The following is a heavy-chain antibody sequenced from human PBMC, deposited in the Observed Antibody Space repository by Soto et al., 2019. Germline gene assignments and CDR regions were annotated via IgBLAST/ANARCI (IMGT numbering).Heavy chain of an antibody. Sequence: SQTLSLTCAISGDSVSSNGAAWNWIRQSPSRGLEWLGGTYYRSRWYSDYAPSVKSRITVNPDTSQNQFSLQLNSVTPEDTAIYYCARDRPGFLGAFDFWGPGALVTISS. V-gene: IGHV6-1*01. J-gene: IGHJ4*02. CDR2: TYYRSRWYS. CDR1: GDSVSSNGAA. D-gene: IGHD4-17*01. CDR3: ARDRPGFLGAFDF.